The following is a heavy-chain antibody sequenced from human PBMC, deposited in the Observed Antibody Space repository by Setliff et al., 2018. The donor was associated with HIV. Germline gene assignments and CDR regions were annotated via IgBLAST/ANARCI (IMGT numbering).Heavy chain of an antibody. V-gene: IGHV4-39*01. CDR1: GGSIDNNKYY. J-gene: IGHJ5*02. Sequence: LSLTCSVSGGSIDNNKYYWAWIRQPPGKGLEYIGSIHYNEKTYYNPSLKSRVTISIDTSKNQFSLNLTSVTAADTAVYYCASRVYYYDSNNFLREEGFDPWGQGTLVTVSS. CDR3: ASRVYYYDSNNFLREEGFDP. D-gene: IGHD3-22*01. CDR2: IHYNEKT.